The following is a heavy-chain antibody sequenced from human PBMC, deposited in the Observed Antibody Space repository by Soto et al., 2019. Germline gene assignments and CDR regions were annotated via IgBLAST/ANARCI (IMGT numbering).Heavy chain of an antibody. CDR3: ATSNWFDP. V-gene: IGHV4-30-2*03. J-gene: IGHJ5*02. CDR2: INHSGST. CDR1: GGSISSGGYS. Sequence: SETLSLTCAVSGGSISSGGYSWSWIRQPPGKGLEWIGDINHSGSTYYNPSLKSRVTISVDTSKNQFSLKLSSVTAADTAVYYCATSNWFDPWGQGTLVT.